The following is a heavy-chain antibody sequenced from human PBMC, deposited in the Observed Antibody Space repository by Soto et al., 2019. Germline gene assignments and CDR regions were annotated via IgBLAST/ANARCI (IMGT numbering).Heavy chain of an antibody. CDR3: AVYRAAAGNWLLPQINWFDP. J-gene: IGHJ5*02. V-gene: IGHV4-31*03. Sequence: PSETLSLTCTVSGGSISSGGYYWSWIRQHPGKGLEWIGYIYYSGSTYYNPSLKSRVTISVDTSKNQFSLKLSSVTAADTAVYYCAVYRAAAGNWLLPQINWFDPWGQGTLVTVSS. D-gene: IGHD6-13*01. CDR2: IYYSGST. CDR1: GGSISSGGYY.